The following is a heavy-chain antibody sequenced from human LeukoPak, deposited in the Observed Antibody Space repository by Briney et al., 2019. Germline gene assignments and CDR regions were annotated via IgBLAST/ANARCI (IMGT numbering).Heavy chain of an antibody. CDR1: GYSFTSYW. Sequence: GESLKISCKGSGYSFTSYWIVWVRQMPGRGLEWMGSIYPGDSDFRLSPSFEGRVTMSVDNSITTAFLQWRSLKASDTAMYYCARHTYDILTGYYSISGTWFDPWGQGTLVTVSS. D-gene: IGHD3-9*01. J-gene: IGHJ5*01. CDR2: IYPGDSDF. V-gene: IGHV5-51*01. CDR3: ARHTYDILTGYYSISGTWFDP.